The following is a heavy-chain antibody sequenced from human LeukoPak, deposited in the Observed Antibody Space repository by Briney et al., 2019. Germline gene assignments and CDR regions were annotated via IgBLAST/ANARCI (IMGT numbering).Heavy chain of an antibody. CDR3: ARDEDSSSSIDY. D-gene: IGHD6-13*01. V-gene: IGHV1-69*04. J-gene: IGHJ4*02. CDR2: IIPILGIA. CDR1: GGTFSSYA. Sequence: SVKVSCKASGGTFSSYAISWVRQAPGQGLEWMGRIIPILGIANYAQKFQGRVTITADKSTSTAYMELSSLRSEDTAVYYCARDEDSSSSIDYWGQGTLVTVSS.